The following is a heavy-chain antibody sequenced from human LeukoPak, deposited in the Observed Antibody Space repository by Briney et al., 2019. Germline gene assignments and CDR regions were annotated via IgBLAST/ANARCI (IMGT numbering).Heavy chain of an antibody. Sequence: SVKVSCKASGDTFDTYTISWVRQVPGQGLEWMGGFITAFDTAHYARKFQGRVTITMDASTTTDFMEMSSLRFEDTAVYYCVRDKGLTGDTCAFDIWGQGTMVTVSS. CDR2: FITAFDTA. CDR3: VRDKGLTGDTCAFDI. J-gene: IGHJ3*02. V-gene: IGHV1-69*05. CDR1: GDTFDTYT. D-gene: IGHD7-27*01.